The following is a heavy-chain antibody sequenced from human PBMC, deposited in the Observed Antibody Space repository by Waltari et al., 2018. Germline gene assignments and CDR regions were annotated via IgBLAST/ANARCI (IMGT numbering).Heavy chain of an antibody. J-gene: IGHJ6*02. CDR2: IYNTGRA. Sequence: QVQLQESGPGLVKTSQTLSLTCDVSGVSISGGPSHWNWIRQAAGKGLEWIGRIYNTGRANYNPSLTTRIIMSMDTSKNQFSLKLRSVTAADTAVYYCARESGPWFGEMGGMDVWGQGTTVTVSS. V-gene: IGHV4-61*02. D-gene: IGHD3-10*01. CDR1: GVSISGGPSH. CDR3: ARESGPWFGEMGGMDV.